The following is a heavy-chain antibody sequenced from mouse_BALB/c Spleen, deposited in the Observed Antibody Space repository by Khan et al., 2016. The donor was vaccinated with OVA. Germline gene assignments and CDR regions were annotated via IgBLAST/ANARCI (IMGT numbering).Heavy chain of an antibody. CDR1: GYTFTSYQ. D-gene: IGHD3-1*01. CDR3: TRGGYGGFAY. V-gene: IGHV1S81*02. J-gene: IGHJ3*01. CDR2: INPSNGGT. Sequence: QVQLQQPGAELVKPGASVKLSCKASGYTFTSYQMYWVKQRPGQGLEWIGEINPSNGGTNFNEKFKSKATLNVDKSSSPAFMQLSSLTSEDSAVYYCTRGGYGGFAYWGQGTLVTVSA.